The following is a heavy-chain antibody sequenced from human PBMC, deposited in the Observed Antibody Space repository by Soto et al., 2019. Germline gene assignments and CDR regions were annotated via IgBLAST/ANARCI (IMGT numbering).Heavy chain of an antibody. CDR3: ARSIVVVTALDY. CDR1: GYTFTSYA. Sequence: QVQLVQSGAEEKKPGASVKVSCKASGYTFTSYAMHWERQAPGKRLEWMGWINAGNGNTKYSQKFQGRVTITRDTSASTAYMELSSLRSEDTAVYYCARSIVVVTALDYWGQGTLVTVSP. CDR2: INAGNGNT. J-gene: IGHJ4*02. V-gene: IGHV1-3*05. D-gene: IGHD2-21*02.